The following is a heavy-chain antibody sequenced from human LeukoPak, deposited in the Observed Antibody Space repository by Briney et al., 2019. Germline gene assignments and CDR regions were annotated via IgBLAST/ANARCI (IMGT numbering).Heavy chain of an antibody. J-gene: IGHJ4*02. V-gene: IGHV4-59*11. CDR3: ARSRGITNTHYGVLFDY. Sequence: PSETLSLTCTVSGGSTSIHYWSWIRQAPGKGLEWIGYIHYRGDTNYFPSLKSRVTISVDTSKTQFSLKLTSVTAADTAVYYCARSRGITNTHYGVLFDYWGQGTPVTVSS. CDR1: GGSTSIHY. CDR2: IHYRGDT. D-gene: IGHD2/OR15-2a*01.